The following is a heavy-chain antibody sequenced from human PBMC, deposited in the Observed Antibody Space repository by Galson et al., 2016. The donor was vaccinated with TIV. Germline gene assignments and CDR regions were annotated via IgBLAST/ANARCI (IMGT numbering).Heavy chain of an antibody. Sequence: SVKVSCKASGGVFNNYAILWVRQAPGQGLEWIGGIIPLSGTTYAKKFQGRLTVTADEGTKTTYMDLSRLTSDDTAVYYCARGGHYALDVWGQGTAVTVSS. J-gene: IGHJ6*02. CDR3: ARGGHYALDV. CDR2: IIPLSGT. CDR1: GGVFNNYA. V-gene: IGHV1-69*13. D-gene: IGHD3-16*01.